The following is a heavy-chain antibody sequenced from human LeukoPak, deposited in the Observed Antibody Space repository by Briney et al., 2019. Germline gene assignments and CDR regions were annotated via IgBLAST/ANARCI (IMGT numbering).Heavy chain of an antibody. CDR2: IIPIFGTA. V-gene: IGHV1-69*13. Sequence: ASVKVSCKASAGTFSSYAISWVRQASGQGLEWMGGIIPIFGTANYAQKFQGRVTITADESTSTAYMELSSLRSEDTAVYYCARGKFNDYVWGSYRYDAFDIWGQGTMVTVSS. D-gene: IGHD3-16*02. CDR3: ARGKFNDYVWGSYRYDAFDI. CDR1: AGTFSSYA. J-gene: IGHJ3*02.